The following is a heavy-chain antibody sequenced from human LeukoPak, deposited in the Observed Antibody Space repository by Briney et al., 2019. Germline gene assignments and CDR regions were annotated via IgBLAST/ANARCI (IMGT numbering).Heavy chain of an antibody. D-gene: IGHD2-21*02. CDR3: ARPTYCGSNCYFNFDY. CDR1: GYTFATYF. V-gene: IGHV1-2*02. CDR2: IKPNSGVT. Sequence: ASVEVSCKTSGYTFATYFMHWVRQAPGQGLEWMGYIKPNSGVTNYAQKFRGRVTMTWDTSISTAYIELSGLTSDDTAIYYCARPTYCGSNCYFNFDYWGQGTLVTVSS. J-gene: IGHJ4*02.